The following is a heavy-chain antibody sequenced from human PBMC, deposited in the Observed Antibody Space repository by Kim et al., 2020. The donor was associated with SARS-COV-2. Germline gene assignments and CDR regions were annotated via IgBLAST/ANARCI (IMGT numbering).Heavy chain of an antibody. V-gene: IGHV4-59*01. CDR2: IYYSGST. D-gene: IGHD6-19*01. Sequence: SETQSLTCTVSGGSISSYYWSWIRQPPGKGLEWIGYIYYSGSTNYNPSLKSRVTISVDTSKNQFSLKLSSVTAADTAVYYCAREGGSPGIAVYWGQGTLVTVSS. CDR1: GGSISSYY. CDR3: AREGGSPGIAVY. J-gene: IGHJ4*02.